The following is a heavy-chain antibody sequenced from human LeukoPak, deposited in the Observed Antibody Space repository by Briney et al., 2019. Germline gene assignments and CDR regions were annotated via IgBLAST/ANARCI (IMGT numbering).Heavy chain of an antibody. CDR1: GGSISSSSYY. V-gene: IGHV4-39*01. D-gene: IGHD3-10*01. J-gene: IGHJ4*02. CDR3: ARLGGSGSFHLVGY. CDR2: ISYSGST. Sequence: SETLSLTCTVSGGSISSSSYYWGWIRQPPGEGLEWIGSISYSGSTYYNPSLKSRVTISVDTSKNQFSLKLSSVTAADTAVYYCARLGGSGSFHLVGYWGQGTLVTVSS.